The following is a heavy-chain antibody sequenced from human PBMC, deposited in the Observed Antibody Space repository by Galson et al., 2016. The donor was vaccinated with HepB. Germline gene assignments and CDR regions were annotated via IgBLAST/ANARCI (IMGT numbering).Heavy chain of an antibody. CDR2: LNQDGNDT. J-gene: IGHJ4*02. Sequence: SLRLSCAASGFTFKASWMNWVRQAPGKGLEWVAPLNQDGNDTYYVASVGGRFTISRENAKSSVYLQMDSLIGEDTAVYYCARDAGYKTFDYWGQGTLVTVSS. D-gene: IGHD5-12*01. CDR1: GFTFKASW. CDR3: ARDAGYKTFDY. V-gene: IGHV3-7*01.